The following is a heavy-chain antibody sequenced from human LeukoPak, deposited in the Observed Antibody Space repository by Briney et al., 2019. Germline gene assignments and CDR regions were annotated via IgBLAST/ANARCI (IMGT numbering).Heavy chain of an antibody. CDR1: GFTFSTYS. J-gene: IGHJ4*02. CDR3: ARDSGSYLYYFDY. D-gene: IGHD1-26*01. Sequence: GGSLRLSCAASGFTFSTYSMTWLRQAPGKGLEWVLYISSSSSHMYYADSLKGRFTISRDNAKNSLYLQMNSLRAEDTAVYYCARDSGSYLYYFDYWGQGTLVTVSS. V-gene: IGHV3-21*04. CDR2: ISSSSSHM.